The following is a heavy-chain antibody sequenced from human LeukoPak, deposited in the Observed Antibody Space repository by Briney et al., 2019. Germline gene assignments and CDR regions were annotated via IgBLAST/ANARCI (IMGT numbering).Heavy chain of an antibody. CDR1: GFTFNTYA. D-gene: IGHD6-13*01. Sequence: GRSLRLSCAASGFTFNTYALHWVRQAPGKGLEWVAVISYDGSNEYYADSVKGRFTISRDNSKNTLYLQMNSLRAEDTAVYYCTRVSGPWYVYYGMDVWGQGTTVTVS. V-gene: IGHV3-30*04. CDR3: TRVSGPWYVYYGMDV. J-gene: IGHJ6*02. CDR2: ISYDGSNE.